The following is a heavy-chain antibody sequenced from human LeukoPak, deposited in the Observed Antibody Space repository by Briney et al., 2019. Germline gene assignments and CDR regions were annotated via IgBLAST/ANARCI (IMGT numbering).Heavy chain of an antibody. V-gene: IGHV3-21*01. CDR3: ARVNWNVEMATIYYFDY. CDR2: ISSSSSYI. D-gene: IGHD5-24*01. J-gene: IGHJ4*02. Sequence: PGGSLRLSCAASGFSFSSYSMNWVRRAPGKGLEWVSSISSSSSYIYYADSVKGRFTISRDNAKNSLYLQMNSLRAEDTAVYYCARVNWNVEMATIYYFDYWGQGTLVTVSS. CDR1: GFSFSSYS.